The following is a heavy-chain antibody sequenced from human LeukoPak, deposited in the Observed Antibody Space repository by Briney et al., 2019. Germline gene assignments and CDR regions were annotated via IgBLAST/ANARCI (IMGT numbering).Heavy chain of an antibody. V-gene: IGHV3-23*01. Sequence: PGESLRLSCTASTITFKNYAMSWVRQAPGKGLEWVAGIFGSGGSPHYADSVKGRFTISRDNSRNTVYLQINSLRADDTSVYYCGKTTVGYSSGQKPAWPVDYWGQGTLVTVSS. CDR2: IFGSGGSP. D-gene: IGHD5-18*01. CDR1: TITFKNYA. CDR3: GKTTVGYSSGQKPAWPVDY. J-gene: IGHJ4*02.